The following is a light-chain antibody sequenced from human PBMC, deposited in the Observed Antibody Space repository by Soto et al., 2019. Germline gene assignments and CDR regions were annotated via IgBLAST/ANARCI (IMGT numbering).Light chain of an antibody. CDR3: SSYAGSDNYV. CDR1: SSDVGGYNF. CDR2: EVS. V-gene: IGLV2-8*01. J-gene: IGLJ1*01. Sequence: SALTQPPSASGSPGQSVTISCTGTSSDVGGYNFVSWYQQYPGKAPKLMIYEVSKRPSGVPDRFSGSKSGNTASLTVSGLQAGDEADYYCSSYAGSDNYVFGTGTKLTVL.